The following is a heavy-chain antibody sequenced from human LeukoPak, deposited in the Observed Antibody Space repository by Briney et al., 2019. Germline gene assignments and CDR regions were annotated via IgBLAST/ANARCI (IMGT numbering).Heavy chain of an antibody. J-gene: IGHJ4*02. CDR2: IYYSGTT. Sequence: PPETLSLTCTVSGGSISYYYWSWIRQPPGKGLEWIGYIYYSGTTIYNPSLKSRVTLSVDTSENQFSLKLSSVTAADTAVYYCARVPYDDHVFDYWGQGTLVTVSS. CDR3: ARVPYDDHVFDY. D-gene: IGHD4-17*01. V-gene: IGHV4-59*01. CDR1: GGSISYYY.